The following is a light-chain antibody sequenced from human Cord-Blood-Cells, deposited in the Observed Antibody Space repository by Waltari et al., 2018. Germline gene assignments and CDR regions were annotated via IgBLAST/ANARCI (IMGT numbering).Light chain of an antibody. V-gene: IGKV3-15*01. CDR3: QQYNNWPRT. J-gene: IGKJ1*01. Sequence: IVMTQSLATLSASPGERATLSCRASQSVSSNLAWDKQRPAQAPRLLIYGASTRATGIPATFSGSGSETDFSLTISSLQSEDFAVYYCQQYNNWPRTFGQGTKVEIK. CDR2: GAS. CDR1: QSVSSN.